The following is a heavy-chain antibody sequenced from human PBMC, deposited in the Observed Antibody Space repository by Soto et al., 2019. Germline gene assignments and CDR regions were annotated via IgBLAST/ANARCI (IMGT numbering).Heavy chain of an antibody. D-gene: IGHD4-17*01. J-gene: IGHJ5*02. CDR2: IYYTGST. CDR3: ARLFGDYVGWVDP. CDR1: GGSITSGPYY. V-gene: IGHV4-31*03. Sequence: QVQLQESGPGLVKPSQTLSLTCTVSGGSITSGPYYWSWIRQHPGKGLEWIGYIYYTGSTYSNPSLESRITMSVATSKNQFSLKPRSVNAADTAVYCCARLFGDYVGWVDPWGQGTLVTVSS.